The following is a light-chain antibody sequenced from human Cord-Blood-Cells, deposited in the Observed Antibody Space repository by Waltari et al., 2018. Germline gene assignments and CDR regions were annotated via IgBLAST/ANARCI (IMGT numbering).Light chain of an antibody. CDR2: AAS. J-gene: IGKJ1*01. CDR3: QQSYSTPWT. CDR1: QSISSY. V-gene: IGKV1-39*01. Sequence: IQMTQSPSSLPASVGYRVTITCRASQSISSYLNWYQQKPGKAPKLLIYAASSLQSGVPSRFSGSGSGTDFTLTISSLQPEDFATYYCQQSYSTPWTFGQGTKVEIK.